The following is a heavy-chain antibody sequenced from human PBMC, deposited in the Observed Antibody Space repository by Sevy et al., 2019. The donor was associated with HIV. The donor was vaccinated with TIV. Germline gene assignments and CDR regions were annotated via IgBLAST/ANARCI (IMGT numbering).Heavy chain of an antibody. CDR1: GFIFSNYE. D-gene: IGHD3-22*01. CDR2: ISPSGHAV. CDR3: DRDIDSSVYSYAFDL. V-gene: IGHV3-48*03. J-gene: IGHJ3*01. Sequence: GGSLRLSCKASGFIFSNYEMNWVRQAPANGLEWVSDISPSGHAVYYADSMKGRFTVSRNNAKNSWYLQMNSLRGDDTALYYCDRDIDSSVYSYAFDLWGQRIMVTVSS.